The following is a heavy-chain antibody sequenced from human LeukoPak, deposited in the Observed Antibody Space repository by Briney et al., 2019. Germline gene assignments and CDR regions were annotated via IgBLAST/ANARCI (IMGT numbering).Heavy chain of an antibody. V-gene: IGHV1-69*13. CDR1: GYTFIRYY. CDR3: ARGGPDVYDSSGYYAWYFDL. Sequence: GAAVKVSCKASGYTFIRYYIHWVRQAPGQGLEWMGGIIPIFGTANYAQKFQGRVTITADESTSTAYMELSSLRSEDTAVYYCARGGPDVYDSSGYYAWYFDLWGRGTLVTVSS. J-gene: IGHJ2*01. D-gene: IGHD3-22*01. CDR2: IIPIFGTA.